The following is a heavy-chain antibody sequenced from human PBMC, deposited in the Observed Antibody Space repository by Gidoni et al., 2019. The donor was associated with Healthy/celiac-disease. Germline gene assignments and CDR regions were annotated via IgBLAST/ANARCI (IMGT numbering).Heavy chain of an antibody. CDR1: GGSIRSGGYY. J-gene: IGHJ3*02. CDR2: IYYSGST. V-gene: IGHV4-31*03. Sequence: QVQLQESGPGLVKPSQTLSLTCTVSGGSIRSGGYYWSWIRQHPGKGLEWIGYIYYSGSTYYNPSLKSRVTISVDTSKNQFSLKLSSVTAADTAVYYCARDQYCGGDCYAFDIWGQGTMVTVSS. CDR3: ARDQYCGGDCYAFDI. D-gene: IGHD2-21*02.